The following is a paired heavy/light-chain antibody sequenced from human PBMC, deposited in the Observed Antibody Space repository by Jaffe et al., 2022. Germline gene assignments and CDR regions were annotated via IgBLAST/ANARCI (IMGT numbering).Light chain of an antibody. Sequence: QSVLTQPPSVSGAPGQRVTISCTGSSSNIGAGYDVHWYQQLPGTAPKLLIYGNSNRPSGVPDRFSGSKSGTSASLAITGLQAEDEADYYCQSYDSSLSVLVFGGGTKLTVL. V-gene: IGLV1-40*01. CDR1: SSNIGAGYD. CDR3: QSYDSSLSVLV. J-gene: IGLJ3*02. CDR2: GNS.
Heavy chain of an antibody. J-gene: IGHJ6*03. CDR1: GGSISSYY. CDR2: IYYSGST. Sequence: QVQLQESGPGLVKPSETLSLTCTVSGGSISSYYWSWIRQPPGKGLEWIGYIYYSGSTNYNPSLKSRVTISVDTSKNQFSLKLSSVTAADTAVYYCARGIPPGGFDSRWGYYYYYMDVWGKGTTVTVSS. D-gene: IGHD3-9*01. V-gene: IGHV4-59*01. CDR3: ARGIPPGGFDSRWGYYYYYMDV.